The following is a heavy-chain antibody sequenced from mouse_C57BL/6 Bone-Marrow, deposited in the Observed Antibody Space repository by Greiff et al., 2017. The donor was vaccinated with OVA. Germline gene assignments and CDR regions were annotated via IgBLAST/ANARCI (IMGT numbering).Heavy chain of an antibody. J-gene: IGHJ4*01. CDR2: IWSGGST. V-gene: IGHV2-2*01. CDR3: ARSPHGFYAMYY. Sequence: VKLQESGPGLVQPSQRLSITCTVSGFSFTSYGVHWVSQSPGKGLEWLGVIWSGGSTDYNAAFISRLSISKDNSKSQVCFKMNSLQAYDTAIYYCARSPHGFYAMYYWGQGTSVTVAS. CDR1: GFSFTSYG.